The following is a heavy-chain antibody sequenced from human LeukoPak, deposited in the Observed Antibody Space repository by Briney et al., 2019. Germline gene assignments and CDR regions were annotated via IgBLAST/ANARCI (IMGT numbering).Heavy chain of an antibody. CDR1: GITFSNYA. CDR2: ISGSAHKI. CDR3: AGRPTGYSSGYIH. J-gene: IGHJ4*02. Sequence: GGSLRLSCVASGITFSNYAVGWVRQAPEKGLDWVSVISGSAHKIRYADSVKGRFTISRDNSEDIVYLQMNNLRVEDTAVYYCAGRPTGYSSGYIHWGQGTLVTVSS. V-gene: IGHV3-23*01. D-gene: IGHD5-18*01.